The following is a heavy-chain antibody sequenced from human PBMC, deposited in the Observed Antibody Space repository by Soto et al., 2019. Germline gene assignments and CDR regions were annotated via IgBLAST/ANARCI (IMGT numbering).Heavy chain of an antibody. CDR1: GGSFSGYY. CDR3: ARVPAAHYYYYYGMDV. V-gene: IGHV4-34*01. J-gene: IGHJ6*02. D-gene: IGHD2-2*01. CDR2: INHSGST. Sequence: PSETLSLTCAVYGGSFSGYYWSWIRQPPGKGPEWIGEINHSGSTNYNPSLKSRVTISVDTSKNQFSLKLSSVTAADTAVYYCARVPAAHYYYYYGMDVWGQGTTVTVSS.